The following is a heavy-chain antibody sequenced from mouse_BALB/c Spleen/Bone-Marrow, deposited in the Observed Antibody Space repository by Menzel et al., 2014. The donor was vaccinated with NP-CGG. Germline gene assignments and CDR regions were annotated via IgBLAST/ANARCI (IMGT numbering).Heavy chain of an antibody. Sequence: EVMLVESGGGLVQPGGSLRLSCATSGFTFTDNYMSWVRQPPGEALEWLGFIRNKANGYTTEYSASVKGRFTISRDNSQSILYLQMNTLRAEDSATYYCARDSDWFAYWGQGTLVTVSA. J-gene: IGHJ3*01. CDR2: IRNKANGYTT. V-gene: IGHV7-3*02. CDR3: ARDSDWFAY. CDR1: GFTFTDNY.